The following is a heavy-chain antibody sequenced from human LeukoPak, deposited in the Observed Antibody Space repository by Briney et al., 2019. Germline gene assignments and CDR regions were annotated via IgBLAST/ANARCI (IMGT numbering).Heavy chain of an antibody. CDR1: GGSFSGYH. Sequence: SETLSLTCAVYGGSFSGYHWSWIRQPPGKGLEWIGEINHSGSTNYNPSLKSRVTISVDTSRNQFSLKLSSVTAADTAVYYCARAKRSSAGRIDYWGQGTLVTVSS. D-gene: IGHD2-2*01. V-gene: IGHV4-34*01. CDR2: INHSGST. CDR3: ARAKRSSAGRIDY. J-gene: IGHJ4*02.